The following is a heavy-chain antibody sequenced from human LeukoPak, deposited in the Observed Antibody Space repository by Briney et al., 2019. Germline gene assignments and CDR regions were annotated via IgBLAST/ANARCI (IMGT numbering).Heavy chain of an antibody. CDR1: GGSIRSRDYY. Sequence: PSETLSLTCTVSGGSIRSRDYYWSWIRQPPGKGLEWIGYIYYSGSTNYNPSLKSRVTISVDTSKNQFSLKLSSVTAADTAVYYCARGLMMAVAGRGEFHYWGQGTLVTVSS. V-gene: IGHV4-61*08. CDR3: ARGLMMAVAGRGEFHY. J-gene: IGHJ4*02. D-gene: IGHD6-13*01. CDR2: IYYSGST.